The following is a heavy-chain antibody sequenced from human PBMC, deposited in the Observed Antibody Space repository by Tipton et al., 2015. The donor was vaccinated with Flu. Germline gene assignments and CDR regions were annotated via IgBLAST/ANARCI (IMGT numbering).Heavy chain of an antibody. CDR3: ARGVPAAIGEAHFDY. CDR1: GFSISSGYY. CDR2: VCHRGST. Sequence: TLSLTCAVSGFSISSGYYWGWIRQPPGKGLEWIGTVCHRGSTYYKPSLKSRATMSVDTSENYFSLKLESVTAADTAVYYCARGVPAAIGEAHFDYWGQGTLVTVSS. D-gene: IGHD2-2*01. J-gene: IGHJ4*02. V-gene: IGHV4-38-2*01.